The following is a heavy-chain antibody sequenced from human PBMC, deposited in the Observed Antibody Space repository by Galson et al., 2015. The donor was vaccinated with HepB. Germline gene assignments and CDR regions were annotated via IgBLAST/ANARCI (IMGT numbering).Heavy chain of an antibody. CDR1: GFTFSSYW. Sequence: SLRLSCAASGFTFSSYWMHWVRQAPGKGLVWVSRSNSDGSGTSYADSVKGRFTISRDNAKNTLYLQMNSLTAEDTAAYYCARSCSSTNCYAPDYWGQGTLVTVSS. D-gene: IGHD2-2*01. CDR2: SNSDGSGT. J-gene: IGHJ4*02. V-gene: IGHV3-74*01. CDR3: ARSCSSTNCYAPDY.